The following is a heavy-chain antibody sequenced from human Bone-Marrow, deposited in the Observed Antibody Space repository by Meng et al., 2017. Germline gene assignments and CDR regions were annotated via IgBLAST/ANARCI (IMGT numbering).Heavy chain of an antibody. Sequence: VQLVEAGGGVVRPGGSLRLSCAASGFNFDDFGMNWVRQGPGKGLEWVSGINWNGGSTNYADSVKGRFTISRDNSKNTLYLQMNSLRAEDTAVYYCARDGDYWGQGTLVTVSS. CDR3: ARDGDY. V-gene: IGHV3-20*04. J-gene: IGHJ4*02. CDR2: INWNGGST. CDR1: GFNFDDFG.